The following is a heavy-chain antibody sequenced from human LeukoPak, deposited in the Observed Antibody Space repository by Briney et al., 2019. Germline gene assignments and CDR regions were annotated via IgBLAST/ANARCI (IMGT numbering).Heavy chain of an antibody. CDR3: ARELTFYYYMDV. Sequence: PSETLSLTCAVYGGSFSGYYWSWIRQPPGKGLEWIGEINHSGSTNYNPSLKSRVTISVDTSKNQFSLKLSSVTAADTAVYYCARELTFYYYMDVWGKGTTVTVSS. V-gene: IGHV4-34*01. CDR1: GGSFSGYY. D-gene: IGHD2-15*01. CDR2: INHSGST. J-gene: IGHJ6*03.